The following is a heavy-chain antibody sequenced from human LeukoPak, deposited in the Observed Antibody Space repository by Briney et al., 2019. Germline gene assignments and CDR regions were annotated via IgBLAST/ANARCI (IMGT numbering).Heavy chain of an antibody. CDR2: ISGSGGSGST. CDR3: AKDWDTAMVPVHFDY. J-gene: IGHJ4*02. Sequence: GGSLRLSCAASGFTFNSYAMSWVRQAPGKGLEWVSVISGSGGSGSTYYTDSVKGRFTIARDNSKNTMYLQMNSLRAEDTAVYYCAKDWDTAMVPVHFDYWGQGTLVTVSS. CDR1: GFTFNSYA. V-gene: IGHV3-23*01. D-gene: IGHD5-18*01.